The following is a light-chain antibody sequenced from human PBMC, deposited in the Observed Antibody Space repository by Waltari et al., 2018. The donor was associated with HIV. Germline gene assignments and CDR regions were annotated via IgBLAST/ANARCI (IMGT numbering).Light chain of an antibody. Sequence: DVQLTQSPSTLSASVGDRVTITCRASQIINKYLAWYQQKPGKAPNLLISEAANLQSGVPSRFSGSGAGTEFALVISSLQPDDFATYYYQQYQNHPVTFGQGTKLEIK. J-gene: IGKJ2*01. CDR1: QIINKY. CDR2: EAA. CDR3: QQYQNHPVT. V-gene: IGKV1-5*03.